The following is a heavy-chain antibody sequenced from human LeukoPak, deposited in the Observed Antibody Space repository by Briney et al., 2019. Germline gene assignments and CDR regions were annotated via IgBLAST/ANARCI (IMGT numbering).Heavy chain of an antibody. J-gene: IGHJ4*02. D-gene: IGHD1-26*01. CDR2: ILYSGNT. CDR3: ARHQRRASYED. Sequence: ASETLSLTCTVSGGSISNYYWSWIRQPPGKGLEWIGYILYSGNTNYNPSLKSRVTISLDTSKNQFSLKLSSVTAADTAVYYCARHQRRASYEDWGQGTLVTVSS. CDR1: GGSISNYY. V-gene: IGHV4-59*08.